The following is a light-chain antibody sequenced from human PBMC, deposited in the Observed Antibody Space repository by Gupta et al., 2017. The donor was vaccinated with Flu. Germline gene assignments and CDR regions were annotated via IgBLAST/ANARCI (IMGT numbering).Light chain of an antibody. CDR2: EVS. J-gene: IGLJ1*01. V-gene: IGLV2-14*01. Sequence: QSALTQPASVSGSPGQSATISCTGTSSDVGAYNYVSWYQQYSGKAPKIMIYEVSNRPSGVSNRFSGSKSGNTASLTISGLQAEDEATYYCSSFTGINTLLYVFGSGTKVIVL. CDR3: SSFTGINTLLYV. CDR1: SSDVGAYNY.